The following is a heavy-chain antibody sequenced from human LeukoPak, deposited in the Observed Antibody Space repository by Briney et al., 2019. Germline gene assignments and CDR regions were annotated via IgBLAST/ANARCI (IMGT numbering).Heavy chain of an antibody. D-gene: IGHD3-10*01. J-gene: IGHJ4*02. CDR3: AREWLPMVRNLYYY. CDR1: GFTFSSYA. Sequence: GGSLRLSCAASGFTFSSYAMSWVRQAPGKGLEWVAVISYDGSNKYYADSVKGRFTISRDNSKNTLYLQMNSLRAEDTAVYYCAREWLPMVRNLYYYWGQGTLVTVSS. CDR2: ISYDGSNK. V-gene: IGHV3-30-3*01.